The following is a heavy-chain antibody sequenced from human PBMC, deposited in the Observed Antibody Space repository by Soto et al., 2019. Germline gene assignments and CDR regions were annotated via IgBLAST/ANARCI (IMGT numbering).Heavy chain of an antibody. CDR3: ARAMVRGVNTFDY. CDR1: GYSFTSYW. CDR2: IYPGDSDT. D-gene: IGHD3-10*01. Sequence: ESLKISLKGSGYSFTSYWIVCVRQMPGKGLEWMGIIYPGDSDTRYSPSFQGQVTISADKSISTAHLQWSSLKASDTAMYYCARAMVRGVNTFDYWGQGTLVTVSS. J-gene: IGHJ4*02. V-gene: IGHV5-51*01.